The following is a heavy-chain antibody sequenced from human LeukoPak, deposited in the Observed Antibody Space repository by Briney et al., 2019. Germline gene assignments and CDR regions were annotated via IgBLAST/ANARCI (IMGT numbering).Heavy chain of an antibody. D-gene: IGHD2-15*01. CDR2: INPNSGGT. V-gene: IGHV1-2*06. CDR1: GYTFTGYY. CDR3: AREGRYCSGGSCYSFAFDI. J-gene: IGHJ3*02. Sequence: ASVTVSCKAPGYTFTGYYMHWVRQAPGQGLEWMGRINPNSGGTNYAQKFQGRVIMTRDTSISTAYMELCRLRSDDTAVYYCAREGRYCSGGSCYSFAFDIWGQGTMVTVSS.